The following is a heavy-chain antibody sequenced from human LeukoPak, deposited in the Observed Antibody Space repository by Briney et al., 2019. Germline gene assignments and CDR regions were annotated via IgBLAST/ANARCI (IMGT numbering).Heavy chain of an antibody. CDR3: ARDHCSSTSCYEGVYRFDP. CDR2: IIPIFGTA. D-gene: IGHD2-2*01. V-gene: IGHV1-69*13. CDR1: GGTFSSYA. Sequence: ASVKVSCKASGGTFSSYAISWVRQAPGQGLEWMGGIIPIFGTANYAQKFQGRVTITADESTSTAYMELSSLRSEDTAVYYCARDHCSSTSCYEGVYRFDPWGQGTLVTVSS. J-gene: IGHJ5*02.